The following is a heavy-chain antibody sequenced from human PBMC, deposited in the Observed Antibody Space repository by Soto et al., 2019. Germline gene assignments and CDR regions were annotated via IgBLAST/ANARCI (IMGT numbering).Heavy chain of an antibody. CDR3: ARTSTYFYDSSGYLDY. Sequence: QVQLVQSGAEVNKPGASVKVSCKASGYTFTTYGISWLRQAPGQGLEWMGWISAYNGNTNYAQKLQGRVTMTTDTSTSTAYMELRSLRSDDTAVYYCARTSTYFYDSSGYLDYWGQGTLVTVSS. V-gene: IGHV1-18*01. J-gene: IGHJ4*02. CDR1: GYTFTTYG. CDR2: ISAYNGNT. D-gene: IGHD3-22*01.